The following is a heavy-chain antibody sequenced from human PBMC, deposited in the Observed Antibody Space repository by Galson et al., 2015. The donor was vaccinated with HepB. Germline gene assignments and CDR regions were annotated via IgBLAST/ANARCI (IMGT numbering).Heavy chain of an antibody. CDR3: ARDGGGAPY. CDR2: ISSSSYI. Sequence: LRLSCAASGFTFSSYSMNWVRQAPGKGLEWVSSISSSSYIYYADSVKCRFTISRDNAKNSLYPQMNSLRAEDTAVYYCARDGGGAPYWGQGTLVTVSS. V-gene: IGHV3-21*01. J-gene: IGHJ4*02. D-gene: IGHD3-16*01. CDR1: GFTFSSYS.